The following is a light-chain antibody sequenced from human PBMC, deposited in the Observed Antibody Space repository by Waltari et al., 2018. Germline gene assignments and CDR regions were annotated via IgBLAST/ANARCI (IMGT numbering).Light chain of an antibody. CDR3: QVWDNFIDHPV. CDR1: NIGTYS. Sequence: SIILTQPPSLSVAPGQTARIACGGNNIGTYSVHWYQQKPAQAPILVIYEDNDRPSGIPERFSGSTSGNTATLTIRRVDPGDEAAYYCQVWDNFIDHPVFGGGTKLTVL. V-gene: IGLV3-21*02. CDR2: EDN. J-gene: IGLJ2*01.